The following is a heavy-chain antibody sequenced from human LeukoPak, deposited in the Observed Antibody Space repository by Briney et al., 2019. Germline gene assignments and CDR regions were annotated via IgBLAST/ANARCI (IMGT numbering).Heavy chain of an antibody. Sequence: NPSQTLSLTCTVSGGSISSGGYYWSWIRQPPGKGLEWIGEINHVGSINYNPSLKSRVTILVDTSKNQFSLTLSSVTAADTAVYFCARGHEEWEVLQRAVHFDYWGQGSLVTVSS. V-gene: IGHV4-31*03. D-gene: IGHD1-26*01. CDR3: ARGHEEWEVLQRAVHFDY. CDR2: INHVGSI. J-gene: IGHJ4*02. CDR1: GGSISSGGYY.